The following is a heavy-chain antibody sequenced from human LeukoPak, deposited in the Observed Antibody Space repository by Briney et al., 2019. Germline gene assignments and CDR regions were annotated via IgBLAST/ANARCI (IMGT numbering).Heavy chain of an antibody. D-gene: IGHD3-22*01. CDR3: AREFGGYIDY. J-gene: IGHJ4*02. Sequence: SETLSFTCTVSGGSISGYYWSWIRQPPGKGLEWIGYIYYSGSTNYNPSLKSRVTISVDTSKKQFSLKLSSVTAADTAVYYCAREFGGYIDYWGQGTLVTVSS. CDR2: IYYSGST. V-gene: IGHV4-59*01. CDR1: GGSISGYY.